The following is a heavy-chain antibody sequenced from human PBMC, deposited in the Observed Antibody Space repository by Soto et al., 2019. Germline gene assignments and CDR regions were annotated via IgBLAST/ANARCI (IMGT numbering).Heavy chain of an antibody. J-gene: IGHJ4*02. D-gene: IGHD3-10*01. Sequence: QVQLVQSGAEVKNPGASVKFSCKASGYTFPNYGITWVRQAPGQGLEWLAWISAYMTNIKYAQKFQGRFTLTIDTSTRTADMELRSLRSDETAIYYSARDLDGSGAYYTDFWGQGTLVTFSS. CDR3: ARDLDGSGAYYTDF. CDR1: GYTFPNYG. CDR2: ISAYMTNI. V-gene: IGHV1-18*01.